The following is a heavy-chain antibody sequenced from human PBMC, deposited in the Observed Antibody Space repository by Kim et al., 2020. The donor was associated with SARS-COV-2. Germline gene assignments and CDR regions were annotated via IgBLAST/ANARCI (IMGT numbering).Heavy chain of an antibody. CDR1: GGSISSYY. J-gene: IGHJ4*02. V-gene: IGHV4-59*01. Sequence: SETLSLTCTVSGGSISSYYWSWIRQPPGKGLEWIGYIYYSGSTNYNPSLKSRVTISVDTSKNQFSLKLSSVTAADTAVYYCARGDLYGSGSIGDYWGQGTLVTVSS. CDR3: ARGDLYGSGSIGDY. CDR2: IYYSGST. D-gene: IGHD3-10*01.